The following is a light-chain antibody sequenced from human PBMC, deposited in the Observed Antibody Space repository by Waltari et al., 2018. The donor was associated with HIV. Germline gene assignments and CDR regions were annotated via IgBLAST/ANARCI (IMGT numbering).Light chain of an antibody. CDR2: KNF. V-gene: IGLV1-47*01. CDR3: VGWDSSLSAYV. Sequence: QSFLTQPHSASGTPGQTVTIPCSGSSSNIENDNVYWYQQLPGMTPKLLIYKNFLRPSGVPDRFAASKSGTSASLTISGLRSADEADYYCVGWDSSLSAYVFGAGTKVAVL. J-gene: IGLJ1*01. CDR1: SSNIENDN.